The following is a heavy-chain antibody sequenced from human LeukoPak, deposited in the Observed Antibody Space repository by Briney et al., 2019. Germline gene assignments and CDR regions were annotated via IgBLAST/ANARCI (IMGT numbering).Heavy chain of an antibody. CDR2: MNPNSGNT. J-gene: IGHJ6*03. Sequence: ASVKVSCKASGYTFTSYDINWVRQATGQGLEWMGWMNPNSGNTGYAQKFQGRVTITRNTSISTAYMELSSLRSEDTAVYYCARGRRYCTNGVCYGGYYYYYMDVWGKGTTVTVSS. CDR1: GYTFTSYD. D-gene: IGHD2-8*01. V-gene: IGHV1-8*03. CDR3: ARGRRYCTNGVCYGGYYYYYMDV.